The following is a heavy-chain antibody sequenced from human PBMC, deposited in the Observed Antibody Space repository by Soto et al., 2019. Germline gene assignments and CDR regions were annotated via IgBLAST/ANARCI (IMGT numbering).Heavy chain of an antibody. CDR2: INHSGST. CDR1: GGSFSGYY. J-gene: IGHJ5*02. D-gene: IGHD6-13*01. CDR3: ARCSGSSWFLNWFDP. V-gene: IGHV4-34*01. Sequence: QVQLQQWGAGLLKPSETLSLTCAVYGGSFSGYYWSWIRQPPGKGLEWIGEINHSGSTNYNLSLKSRVTISGDTYKNQFSLKLSSVPAADTAVYYCARCSGSSWFLNWFDPWGQGTLVTVSS.